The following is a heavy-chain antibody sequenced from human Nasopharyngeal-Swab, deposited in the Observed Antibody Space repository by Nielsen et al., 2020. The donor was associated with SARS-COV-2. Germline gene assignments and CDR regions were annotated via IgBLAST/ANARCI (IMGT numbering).Heavy chain of an antibody. D-gene: IGHD6-13*01. V-gene: IGHV3-23*01. CDR2: ISGSGGST. CDR3: AKVPSSSWYVDYYYGMDV. J-gene: IGHJ6*02. Sequence: VRQAPGKGLEWVSAISGSGGSTYYADSVKGRFTISRDNSKNTLYLQMNSLRAEDTAVYYCAKVPSSSWYVDYYYGMDVWGQGTLVTVSS.